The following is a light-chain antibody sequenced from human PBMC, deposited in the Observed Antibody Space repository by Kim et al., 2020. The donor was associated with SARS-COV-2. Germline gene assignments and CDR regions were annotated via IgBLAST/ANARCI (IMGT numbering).Light chain of an antibody. Sequence: SASVENPLTILCRARQGIRNYLAWFQQKPGTLPTRLIYAASGLQSGVPTRFSGSGSGTEFTLTISSLHPEYFATYYGLQHKAYPHTFGQGTKLEI. V-gene: IGKV1-17*03. CDR2: AAS. CDR3: LQHKAYPHT. J-gene: IGKJ2*01. CDR1: QGIRNY.